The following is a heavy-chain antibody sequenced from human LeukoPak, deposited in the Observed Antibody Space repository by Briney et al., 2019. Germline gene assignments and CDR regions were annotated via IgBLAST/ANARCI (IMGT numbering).Heavy chain of an antibody. D-gene: IGHD3-22*01. CDR1: GGSISSHY. CDR2: IYYSGST. J-gene: IGHJ6*01. Sequence: SETLSLSCTVSGGSISSHYWSWIRQPPAKGLEWIGYIYYSGSTNYNPSLKSRVTISVDTSKNQFSLKLRSVTAADKAVYYCARVPSMPYYYDSSGYYIYYFYGMDGWGQGTLVTVSS. CDR3: ARVPSMPYYYDSSGYYIYYFYGMDG. V-gene: IGHV4-59*11.